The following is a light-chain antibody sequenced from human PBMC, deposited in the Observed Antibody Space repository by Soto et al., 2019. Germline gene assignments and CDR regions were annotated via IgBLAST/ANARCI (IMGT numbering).Light chain of an antibody. CDR2: EVS. CDR3: SSYTSSSTRV. Sequence: QSAPTQPASVSGSPGQSITISCTGTSSDVGGYNYVSWYQQHPGKAPKLIIYEVSNRPSGVSNRFSGSKSGNTASLTISGLQAEDEADYYCSSYTSSSTRVFGGGTKLTVL. CDR1: SSDVGGYNY. V-gene: IGLV2-14*01. J-gene: IGLJ2*01.